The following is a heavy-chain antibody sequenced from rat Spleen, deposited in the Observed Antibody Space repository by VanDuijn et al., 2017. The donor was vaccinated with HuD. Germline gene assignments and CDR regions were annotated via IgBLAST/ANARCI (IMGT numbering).Heavy chain of an antibody. CDR3: TTDRDYYSSYIPRFAY. CDR1: GFPFNNYW. D-gene: IGHD1-2*01. CDR2: ITNTGDAT. Sequence: EVQLVESGGGLVQPGRSLRLSCVASGFPFNNYWMTWIRQAPRKGLEWIASITNTGDATYYPDSVKGRFTISRDNARSTQYLQMDSLRPEDTATYYCTTDRDYYSSYIPRFAYWGQGTLVTVSS. V-gene: IGHV5-31*01. J-gene: IGHJ3*01.